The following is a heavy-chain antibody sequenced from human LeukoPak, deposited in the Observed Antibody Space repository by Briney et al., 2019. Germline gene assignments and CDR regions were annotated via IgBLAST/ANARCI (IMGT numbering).Heavy chain of an antibody. CDR2: LSYDGSNK. Sequence: GKSLRLSCAASGFTFNSYAMHWVRQAPGKGLEWMAVLSYDGSNKYYADSVKGRFTISRDNAKNSLYLQMNSLRAEDTAVYYCAREGGYCGGDCYLSFDYWGQGTLVTVSS. J-gene: IGHJ4*02. V-gene: IGHV3-30-3*01. CDR1: GFTFNSYA. D-gene: IGHD2-21*01. CDR3: AREGGYCGGDCYLSFDY.